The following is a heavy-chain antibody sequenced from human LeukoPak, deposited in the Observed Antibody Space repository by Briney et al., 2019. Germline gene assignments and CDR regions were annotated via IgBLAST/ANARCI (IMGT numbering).Heavy chain of an antibody. Sequence: PSETLSLTCTVSGGSISSSSYYWSWIRQPPGKGLEWIGYIYYSGSTNYNPSLKSRVTISVDTSKNQFSLKLNSVTAADTAVYYCAVFRFVGATGVYAFDIWGQGTMVTVSS. CDR1: GGSISSSSYY. CDR2: IYYSGST. CDR3: AVFRFVGATGVYAFDI. J-gene: IGHJ3*02. D-gene: IGHD1-26*01. V-gene: IGHV4-61*05.